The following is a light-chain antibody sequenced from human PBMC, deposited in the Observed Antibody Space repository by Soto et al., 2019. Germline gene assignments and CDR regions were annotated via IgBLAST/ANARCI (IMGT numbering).Light chain of an antibody. CDR3: CSYRSSRTWV. CDR1: SSDIGSYNY. Sequence: QSARTQPASVSGSPGQSITISCTGTSSDIGSYNYVSWYQHYPGKAPRLLIYEVTNRPSGVSNRFSGSKSGNTASLTISGLQAEDDADYYCCSYRSSRTWVFGGGTKLTVL. CDR2: EVT. J-gene: IGLJ3*02. V-gene: IGLV2-14*01.